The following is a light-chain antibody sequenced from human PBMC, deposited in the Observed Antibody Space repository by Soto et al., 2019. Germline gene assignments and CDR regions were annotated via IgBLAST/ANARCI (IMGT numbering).Light chain of an antibody. CDR2: DVG. CDR3: SSYTTISTYV. J-gene: IGLJ1*01. CDR1: SSDVGAYNY. Sequence: QSALTQPASVSGSPGQSIAISCTGTSSDVGAYNYVSWYQQHPGKAPKLIIYDVGNRPSGVSHRFSGSKSGNTASLTISGLQAEDEADYYCSSYTTISTYVFGTGTQLTVL. V-gene: IGLV2-14*01.